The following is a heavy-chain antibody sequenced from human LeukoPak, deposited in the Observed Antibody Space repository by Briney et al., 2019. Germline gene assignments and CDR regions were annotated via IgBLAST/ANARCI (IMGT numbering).Heavy chain of an antibody. Sequence: GGSLRLSCAASGFTFSCYWMSWARQAPGKGLEWVANIKQDGSEKYYVDSVKGRFTISRDNAKNSLYLQMNSLRAEDTAVYYCASYIAARPSSMDVWGKGTTVTVSS. V-gene: IGHV3-7*01. J-gene: IGHJ6*03. CDR1: GFTFSCYW. CDR2: IKQDGSEK. CDR3: ASYIAARPSSMDV. D-gene: IGHD6-6*01.